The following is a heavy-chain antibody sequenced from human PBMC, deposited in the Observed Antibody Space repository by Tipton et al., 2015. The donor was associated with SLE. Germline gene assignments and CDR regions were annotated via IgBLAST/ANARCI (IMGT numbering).Heavy chain of an antibody. J-gene: IGHJ6*02. CDR1: GASITSSDW. V-gene: IGHV4-4*02. CDR3: ARGCSSSTCEPFYFFGMDV. D-gene: IGHD2-2*01. CDR2: IHHRGST. Sequence: GSLRLSCAVSGASITSSDWWSWVRQPPGKGLEYIGEIHHRGSTNYSPSLESRVTITVDMSKNQFSLRLISVTAADTAVYYCARGCSSSTCEPFYFFGMDVWGQGTTVTVSS.